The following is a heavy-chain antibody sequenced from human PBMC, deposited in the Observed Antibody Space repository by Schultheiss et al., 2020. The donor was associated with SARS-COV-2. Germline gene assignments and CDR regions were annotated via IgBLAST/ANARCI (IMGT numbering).Heavy chain of an antibody. D-gene: IGHD6-13*01. V-gene: IGHV3-15*01. CDR2: IKSKTDGGTT. Sequence: GGSLRLSCAASGFTFSNAWMSWVRQAPGKGLEWVGRIKSKTDGGTTDYAAPVKGRFTISRDDSKNTLYLQMNSLKTEDTAVYYCTTRADSWRWFDPWGQGTLVTVSS. CDR3: TTRADSWRWFDP. CDR1: GFTFSNAW. J-gene: IGHJ5*02.